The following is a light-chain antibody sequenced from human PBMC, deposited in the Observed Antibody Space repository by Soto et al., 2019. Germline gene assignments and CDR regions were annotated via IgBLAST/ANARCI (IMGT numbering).Light chain of an antibody. V-gene: IGKV1-9*01. CDR1: QGISSY. J-gene: IGKJ2*01. Sequence: IQLTQSPSSLSASVGDRVTITCRASQGISSYLAWYQQKPGKAPKLLIYAASTLQSGVPSRFSGSGSGTDFTPTIGSLQPEDFATYYCQQPGAFGQGTKLEIK. CDR3: QQPGA. CDR2: AAS.